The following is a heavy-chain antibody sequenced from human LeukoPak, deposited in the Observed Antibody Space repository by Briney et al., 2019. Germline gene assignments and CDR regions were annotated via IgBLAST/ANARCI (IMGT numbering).Heavy chain of an antibody. D-gene: IGHD1-26*01. CDR1: GGSISSYY. Sequence: SETLSLTCTVSGGSISSYYWNWIRQPPGKGLEWIGYIYYSGSTNYNPSLKSRVTISVDTSKNQFSLKLSSVTAADTAVYYCERYSGYFDYWGQGTLVTVSS. J-gene: IGHJ4*02. CDR2: IYYSGST. V-gene: IGHV4-59*08. CDR3: ERYSGYFDY.